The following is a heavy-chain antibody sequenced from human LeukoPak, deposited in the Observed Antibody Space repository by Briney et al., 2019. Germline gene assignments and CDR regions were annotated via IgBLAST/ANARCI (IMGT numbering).Heavy chain of an antibody. J-gene: IGHJ4*02. V-gene: IGHV3-7*01. D-gene: IGHD6-13*01. Sequence: PGGSLRLSCAASGFTFSSYWMSWVRQAPGKGLEWVANIKQDGSEKYYVDSVKGRFTISRDNAKNSLYLQMNSLRAEDTAVYYCARVPGIAAAGSPFDYWGQGTLVTVSS. CDR2: IKQDGSEK. CDR3: ARVPGIAAAGSPFDY. CDR1: GFTFSSYW.